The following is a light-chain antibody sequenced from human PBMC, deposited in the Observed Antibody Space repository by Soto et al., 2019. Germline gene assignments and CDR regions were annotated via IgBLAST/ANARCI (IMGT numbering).Light chain of an antibody. Sequence: DIQMTQSPSTLSASVGDRVTTTCRASQSISSWLAWYQQKPGEAPKLLIYQASILESGVPSRFSGSGSGTEFTLTITSPQPDDFATYYCQQYNSYPVTFGGGTRVEIK. J-gene: IGKJ4*01. CDR1: QSISSW. CDR3: QQYNSYPVT. V-gene: IGKV1-5*03. CDR2: QAS.